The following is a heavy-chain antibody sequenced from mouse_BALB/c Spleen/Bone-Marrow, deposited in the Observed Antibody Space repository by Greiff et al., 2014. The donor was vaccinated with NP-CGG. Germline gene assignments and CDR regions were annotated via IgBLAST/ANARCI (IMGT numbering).Heavy chain of an antibody. CDR2: ISSGGSCT. CDR3: AGWLGKITSSLDV. CDR1: GFTFSNYG. D-gene: IGHD1-1*02. Sequence: EVKLQESGGDLVKPGGSLKLSCAASGFTFSNYGMSWVRQTPDKRLEWVATISSGGSCTYYPDSVKGRFTISRDNAKNTLYLQMISLKSEDAAMYYFAGWLGKITSSLDVWGPGTTVTVSS. V-gene: IGHV5-6*01. J-gene: IGHJ1*01.